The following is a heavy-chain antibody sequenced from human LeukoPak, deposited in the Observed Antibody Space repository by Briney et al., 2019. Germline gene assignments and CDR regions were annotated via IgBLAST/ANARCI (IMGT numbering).Heavy chain of an antibody. CDR1: GFTFSSYW. D-gene: IGHD3-10*01. CDR2: INSDGSRT. J-gene: IGHJ5*02. CDR3: ARDEDYYGSGPTNWFDP. Sequence: GGSLRLSCAASGFTFSSYWMHWVRQAPGKGLVWVSRINSDGSRTSYADSVKGRFTISRDNAKNTLYLQMNSLRAEDTAVYYCARDEDYYGSGPTNWFDPWGQGTLVTVSS. V-gene: IGHV3-74*01.